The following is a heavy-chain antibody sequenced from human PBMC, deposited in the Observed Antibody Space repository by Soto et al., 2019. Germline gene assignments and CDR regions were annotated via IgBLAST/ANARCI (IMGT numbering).Heavy chain of an antibody. Sequence: EVQVVESGGGLVKPGGSLRLSCVFSGFTFSTYTMNWVRQAPGKGLEWVSSINGRSNYEYYADSLKGRFTISRDNAKKSLYLQMNRLGAEDTAIYHWAREDGVVGSSSAFDHWGLGTLVTVSS. V-gene: IGHV3-21*01. CDR2: INGRSNYE. CDR1: GFTFSTYT. D-gene: IGHD1-26*01. J-gene: IGHJ4*02. CDR3: AREDGVVGSSSAFDH.